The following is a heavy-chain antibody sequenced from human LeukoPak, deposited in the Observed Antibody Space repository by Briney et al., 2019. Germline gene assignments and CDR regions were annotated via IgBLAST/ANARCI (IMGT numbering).Heavy chain of an antibody. CDR3: ARIRGGPIDY. CDR1: GSTLSTYA. CDR2: ISYDGTDA. V-gene: IGHV3-30-3*01. D-gene: IGHD3-16*01. J-gene: IGHJ4*02. Sequence: GGSLRLSCAASGSTLSTYAMHRVRQAPGKGLEWVAVISYDGTDAYYADSVKGRFTTSRDTSKNSLYLQMNSLRAEDTAVFYCARIRGGPIDYWGQGTLVTVSS.